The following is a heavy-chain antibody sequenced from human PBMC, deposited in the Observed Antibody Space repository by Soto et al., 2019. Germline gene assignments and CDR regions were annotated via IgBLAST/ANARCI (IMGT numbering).Heavy chain of an antibody. CDR1: GGSFSGYY. D-gene: IGHD3-3*01. V-gene: IGHV4-34*01. Sequence: SETLSLTCAVYGGSFSGYYWSWIRQPPGKGLEWIGEINHSGSTNYNPSLKSRVTISVDTSKNQFSLKLSSVTAADTAVYYCASVDYDFWSGLLQQRYYYGMDVWGQGTTVTVSS. CDR2: INHSGST. J-gene: IGHJ6*02. CDR3: ASVDYDFWSGLLQQRYYYGMDV.